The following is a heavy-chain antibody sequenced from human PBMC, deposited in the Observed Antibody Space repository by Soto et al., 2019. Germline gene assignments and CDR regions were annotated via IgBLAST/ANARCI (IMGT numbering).Heavy chain of an antibody. CDR3: AKQLRGVIILSRVGMSDYYYGMDV. J-gene: IGHJ6*02. Sequence: GGSLRLSCAASGFTFSSYGMHWVRQAPGKGLEWVAVISYDGSNKYYADSVKGRFTISRDNSKNTLYLQMNSLRAEDTAVYYCAKQLRGVIILSRVGMSDYYYGMDVWGQGTTVTVSS. D-gene: IGHD3-10*01. CDR2: ISYDGSNK. V-gene: IGHV3-30*18. CDR1: GFTFSSYG.